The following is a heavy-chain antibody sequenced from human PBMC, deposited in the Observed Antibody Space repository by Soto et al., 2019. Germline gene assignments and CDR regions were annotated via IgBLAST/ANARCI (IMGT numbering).Heavy chain of an antibody. CDR1: GFTFSSYA. V-gene: IGHV3-23*01. Sequence: EVQLLESGGGLIQPWGSLRLSCAASGFTFSSYAMIWVRQAPGKGLEWVSSISGSDGITYYGDSVKGRFTISRDNSKNTLYLPMNSLRADDTAVYCCAKGFHIKFGTILPPWYFDYWGQGTLVTVSS. J-gene: IGHJ4*02. CDR3: AKGFHIKFGTILPPWYFDY. CDR2: ISGSDGIT. D-gene: IGHD3-10*01.